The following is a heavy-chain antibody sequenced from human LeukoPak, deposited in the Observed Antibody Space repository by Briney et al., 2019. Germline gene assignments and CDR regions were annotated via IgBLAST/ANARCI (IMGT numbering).Heavy chain of an antibody. J-gene: IGHJ4*02. V-gene: IGHV4-4*07. CDR3: ARRRYDPTAFDY. CDR2: IFASGST. Sequence: SETLSLTCTVSYGSISTYLWNWVRQPAGKGLEWIGRIFASGSTFYSPSLKSRVTMSVDTSKSQFSLKLSSVTAADTAVYYCARRRYDPTAFDYWGQGTLVTVSS. D-gene: IGHD5-12*01. CDR1: YGSISTYL.